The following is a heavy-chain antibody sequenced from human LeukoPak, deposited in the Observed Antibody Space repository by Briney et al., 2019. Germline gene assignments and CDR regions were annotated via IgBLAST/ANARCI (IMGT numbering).Heavy chain of an antibody. Sequence: GESLKISCKGSGYDFTTYWIGWMRQMPGKGLEWMGIIYPGDSETRYRPSFQGQVTISADKSISTTYLQWSRLRASDTAMYYCARGNYDFWSGPNYWFDPWGQGTLVTVSS. D-gene: IGHD3-3*01. CDR1: GYDFTTYW. CDR2: IYPGDSET. J-gene: IGHJ5*02. CDR3: ARGNYDFWSGPNYWFDP. V-gene: IGHV5-51*01.